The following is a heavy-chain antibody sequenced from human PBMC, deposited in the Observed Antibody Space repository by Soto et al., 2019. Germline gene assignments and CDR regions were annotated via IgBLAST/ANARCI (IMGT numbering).Heavy chain of an antibody. Sequence: QVQLNESGPGLVKPSATLSLSCTVSGGSVNSGSHYWAWIRQPPGKGLEWIGHISYSGDANYNPSLKSRVTISLDTSKNQFSLKLSSVTAADTAVYYCVSSRTAVFGDALDIWALGTMVTVSS. V-gene: IGHV4-61*01. J-gene: IGHJ3*02. D-gene: IGHD3-3*01. CDR3: VSSRTAVFGDALDI. CDR1: GGSVNSGSHY. CDR2: ISYSGDA.